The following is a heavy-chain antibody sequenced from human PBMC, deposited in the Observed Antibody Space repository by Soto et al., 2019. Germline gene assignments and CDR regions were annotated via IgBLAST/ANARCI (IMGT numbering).Heavy chain of an antibody. V-gene: IGHV1-69*06. D-gene: IGHD6-13*01. J-gene: IGHJ6*02. CDR2: IIPIFGTA. CDR3: ARGIAAARYYYYGMDV. Sequence: QVQLAQSGAEVKKPGSSVKVSCKASGGTFSSYAISWVRQAPGQGLEWMGGIIPIFGTANYAQKFQGRVTITADKSTSTAYMELSSLRSEDTAVYYCARGIAAARYYYYGMDVWGQGTTVTVSS. CDR1: GGTFSSYA.